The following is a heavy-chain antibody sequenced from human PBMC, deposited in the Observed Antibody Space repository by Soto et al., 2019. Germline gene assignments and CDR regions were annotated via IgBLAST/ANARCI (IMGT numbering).Heavy chain of an antibody. D-gene: IGHD6-19*01. CDR1: GFTFNNVW. CDR3: ARVKSSGSFDY. CDR2: IKQDGSEK. V-gene: IGHV3-7*03. Sequence: EVQLVESGGGLVKPGGSLRLSCAASGFTFNNVWMSWVRQAPGMGLEWVANIKQDGSEKYYVDSVKGRFTISRDNAKNSLYLQMNSLRAEDTAVYYCARVKSSGSFDYWGQGTLVTVSS. J-gene: IGHJ4*02.